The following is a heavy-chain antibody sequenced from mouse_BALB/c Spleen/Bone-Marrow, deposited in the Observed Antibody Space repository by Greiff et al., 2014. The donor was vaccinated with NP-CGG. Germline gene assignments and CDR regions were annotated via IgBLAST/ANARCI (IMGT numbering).Heavy chain of an antibody. CDR2: INPYNDGT. CDR3: ARWNYYDYDYFHY. J-gene: IGHJ2*01. CDR1: GYTFTSYV. Sequence: VQLQQSGPELVKPGASVKMSCKASGYTFTSYVMHWVKQKPGQGLEWIGYINPYNDGTTYNEKFKGKATLTSDKSSSTAYMELSSLTSEDSAVYYCARWNYYDYDYFHYWRQGTTLTVSS. D-gene: IGHD2-4*01. V-gene: IGHV1-14*01.